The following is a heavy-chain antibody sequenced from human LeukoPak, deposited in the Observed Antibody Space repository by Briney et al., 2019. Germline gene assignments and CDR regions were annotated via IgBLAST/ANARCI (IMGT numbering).Heavy chain of an antibody. J-gene: IGHJ4*02. D-gene: IGHD1-26*01. Sequence: PGGSLRLSCAVSGFIFSDYSMNWVRLPPGKGLEWVSSIDSTSTFIYYADSVKGRFTIPRDNAKNSLYLQMNSLRAEDTAVYYCAEGSESFSIYWGQGTLVTVSS. CDR2: IDSTSTFI. CDR3: AEGSESFSIY. CDR1: GFIFSDYS. V-gene: IGHV3-21*01.